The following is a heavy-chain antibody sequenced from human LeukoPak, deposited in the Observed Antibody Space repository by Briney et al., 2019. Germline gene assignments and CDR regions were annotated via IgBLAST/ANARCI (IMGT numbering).Heavy chain of an antibody. CDR1: GYTFTGYY. V-gene: IGHV1-2*02. D-gene: IGHD2-15*01. CDR2: INPNSGGT. J-gene: IGHJ6*02. CDR3: ASDIVVVVAATPQTRGMDV. Sequence: GASVKVSCKASGYTFTGYYMHWVRQAPGQGLEWMGWINPNSGGTNYAQKFQGRVTMTRDTSISTAYMELSRLRSDDTAVYYCASDIVVVVAATPQTRGMDVWGQGTTVTVSS.